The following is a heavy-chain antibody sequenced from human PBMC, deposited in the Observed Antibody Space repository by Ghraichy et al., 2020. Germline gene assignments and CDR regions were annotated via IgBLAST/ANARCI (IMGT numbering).Heavy chain of an antibody. Sequence: SETLSLTCAVYGGSFSGYYWSWIRQPPGKGLEWIGEINHSGSTNYNPSLKSRVTISVDTSKNQFSLKLSSVTAADTAVYYCARGVRSGSYYRMLNFDYWGQGTLVTVSS. D-gene: IGHD3-10*01. CDR2: INHSGST. V-gene: IGHV4-34*01. CDR1: GGSFSGYY. CDR3: ARGVRSGSYYRMLNFDY. J-gene: IGHJ4*02.